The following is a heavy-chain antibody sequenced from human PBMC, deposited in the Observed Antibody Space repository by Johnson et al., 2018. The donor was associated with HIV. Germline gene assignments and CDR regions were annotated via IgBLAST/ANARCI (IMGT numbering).Heavy chain of an antibody. J-gene: IGHJ3*02. Sequence: QMQLVESGGGVVQSGRSLRLSCAASGFTFSSYAMHWVRQAPGKGLEWVAVISYDGSNKYYADSVKGRFTISRDNSKNTLYLQMHSLRAEYTAVYYCARDRQSGGGDADAFDIWGQGTMVTVSS. CDR1: GFTFSSYA. CDR3: ARDRQSGGGDADAFDI. CDR2: ISYDGSNK. V-gene: IGHV3-30-3*01. D-gene: IGHD1-26*01.